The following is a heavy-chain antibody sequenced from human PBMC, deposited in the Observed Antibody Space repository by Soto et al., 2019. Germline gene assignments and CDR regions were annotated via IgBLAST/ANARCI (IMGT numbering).Heavy chain of an antibody. D-gene: IGHD2-15*01. CDR2: IYHSGST. CDR3: ARDSCSGGSCYSGREWRYFDY. Sequence: QVQLQESGPGMVKPSGTLSLTCAVSGGSISSSNWWSWVRQPPGKGLEWIGEIYHSGSTNYNPSLRSRVTISVDKSTNQFSLKLSSVTAADTAVYYWARDSCSGGSCYSGREWRYFDYWGKGTLVTVSS. V-gene: IGHV4-4*02. J-gene: IGHJ4*02. CDR1: GGSISSSNW.